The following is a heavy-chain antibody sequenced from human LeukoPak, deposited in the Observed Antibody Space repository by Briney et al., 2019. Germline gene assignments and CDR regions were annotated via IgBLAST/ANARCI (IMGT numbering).Heavy chain of an antibody. CDR1: GGTFSSYA. J-gene: IGHJ4*02. Sequence: GASVKVSCKASGGTFSSYAISWVRQAPGQGLEWMGGTIPIFGTANYAQKFQGRVTITTDESTSTAYMELSSLRSEDTAVYYCARVPLSYGSGSYLDYWGQGTLVTVSS. D-gene: IGHD3-10*01. V-gene: IGHV1-69*05. CDR3: ARVPLSYGSGSYLDY. CDR2: TIPIFGTA.